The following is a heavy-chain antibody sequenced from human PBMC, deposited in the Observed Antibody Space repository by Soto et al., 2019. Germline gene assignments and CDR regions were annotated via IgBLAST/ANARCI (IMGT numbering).Heavy chain of an antibody. Sequence: ASVKVSCKASGYTFTGYYMHWVRQAPGQGLEWMGWINPNSGGTNYAQKFQGRVTMTRDTSISTAYMELSRLRSDDTAVYYCARVGGVGATGTDYYYYGTDVWGQGTTVTVSS. CDR1: GYTFTGYY. D-gene: IGHD1-26*01. CDR3: ARVGGVGATGTDYYYYGTDV. J-gene: IGHJ6*02. V-gene: IGHV1-2*02. CDR2: INPNSGGT.